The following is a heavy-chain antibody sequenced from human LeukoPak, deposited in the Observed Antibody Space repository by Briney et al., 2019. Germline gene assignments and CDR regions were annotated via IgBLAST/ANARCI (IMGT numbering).Heavy chain of an antibody. V-gene: IGHV3-74*01. CDR2: INSDGSSI. CDR1: GFTFSSYW. Sequence: GGSLRLSCAASGFTFSSYWMHRVRQAPGKGLVWVSRINSDGSSITYADSVKGRFTISRDNAKNTLYLQMNSLRTEDTAVYYCARASTFGINWFDPWGQGTLVTVSS. J-gene: IGHJ5*02. D-gene: IGHD3-16*01. CDR3: ARASTFGINWFDP.